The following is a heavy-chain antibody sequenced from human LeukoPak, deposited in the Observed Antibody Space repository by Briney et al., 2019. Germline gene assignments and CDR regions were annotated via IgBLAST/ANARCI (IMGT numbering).Heavy chain of an antibody. D-gene: IGHD3-22*01. Sequence: GGTLRLSCAASGFTFSSYGMSWGRQAPGKGLEWVSAISGSGGSTYYADSVKGRFTISRDNSKNTLYLQMNSLRPEDTAVYYCAKLLYYYDSSQPYWGQGTLVTVSS. CDR1: GFTFSSYG. CDR3: AKLLYYYDSSQPY. V-gene: IGHV3-23*01. J-gene: IGHJ1*01. CDR2: ISGSGGST.